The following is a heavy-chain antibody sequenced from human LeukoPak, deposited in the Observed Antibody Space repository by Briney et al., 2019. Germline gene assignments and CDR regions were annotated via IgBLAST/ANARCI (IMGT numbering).Heavy chain of an antibody. Sequence: SQTLSLTCAISGDSVSSNSAAWNWIRQSPSRGLEWLGRTYYRSKWYNDYAVSVKSRITINPDTSKNQFSLQLNSVTPEDTAVYYCARASGAAAGRYYYGMNVWGQGTSVTVSS. D-gene: IGHD6-13*01. CDR1: GDSVSSNSAA. CDR3: ARASGAAAGRYYYGMNV. J-gene: IGHJ6*02. CDR2: TYYRSKWYN. V-gene: IGHV6-1*01.